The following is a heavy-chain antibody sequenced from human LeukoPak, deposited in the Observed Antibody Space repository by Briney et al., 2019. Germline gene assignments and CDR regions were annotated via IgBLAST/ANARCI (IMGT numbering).Heavy chain of an antibody. CDR1: GYTFTAYY. J-gene: IGHJ4*02. CDR2: INPSSGGT. CDR3: ARFDSSGYSLDY. V-gene: IGHV1-2*02. Sequence: ASVKVSCKASGYTFTAYYVHWVRQAPGQGLEWMGWINPSSGGTDYAQNFQGRVTKTRDTSISTAYMELSRLRSDVTAVYYCARFDSSGYSLDYSGQGTLVTVSS. D-gene: IGHD3-22*01.